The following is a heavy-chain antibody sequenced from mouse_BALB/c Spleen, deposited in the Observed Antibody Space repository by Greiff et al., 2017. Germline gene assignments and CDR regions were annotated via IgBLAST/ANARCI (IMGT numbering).Heavy chain of an antibody. V-gene: IGHV6-3*01. CDR2: IRLKSDNYAT. CDR3: TGGNYGGFAY. Sequence: EVKVEESGGGLVQPGGSMKLSCVASGFTFSSYWMSWVRQSPEKGLEWVAEIRLKSDNYATHYAESVKGKFTISRDDSKSRLYLQMNSLRAEDTGIYYCTGGNYGGFAYWGQGTLVTVSA. J-gene: IGHJ3*01. CDR1: GFTFSSYW. D-gene: IGHD2-1*01.